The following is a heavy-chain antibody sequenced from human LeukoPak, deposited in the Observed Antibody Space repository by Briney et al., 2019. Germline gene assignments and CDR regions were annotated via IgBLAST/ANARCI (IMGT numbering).Heavy chain of an antibody. CDR3: ARTLRGLLPRTY. V-gene: IGHV4-39*01. J-gene: IGHJ4*02. CDR1: GGSISSGGYY. Sequence: SETLSLTCTVSGGSISSGGYYWSWIRQPPGKGLEWIGSIYYSGNTNYNPSLQSRVTISVDTSKNQFSLKLTSVTAADTAVYFCARTLRGLLPRTYWGQGTLVTVSS. CDR2: IYYSGNT. D-gene: IGHD3-22*01.